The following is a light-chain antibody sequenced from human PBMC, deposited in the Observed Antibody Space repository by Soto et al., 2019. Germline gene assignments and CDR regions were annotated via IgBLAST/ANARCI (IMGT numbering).Light chain of an antibody. CDR2: GAS. Sequence: EIVLTQSPGTLSLSPGERATLSCRASQSVSSSYLAWYQQKPGQAPRLLIYGASSRATGIPDRCSGSGSGTDFSLNISRLEAEDFAVYYCQQYGSSPGTFGQGTKVEIK. CDR1: QSVSSSY. V-gene: IGKV3-20*01. CDR3: QQYGSSPGT. J-gene: IGKJ1*01.